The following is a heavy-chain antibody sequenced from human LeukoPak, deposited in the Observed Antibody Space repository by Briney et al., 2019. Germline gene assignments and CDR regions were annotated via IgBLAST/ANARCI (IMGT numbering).Heavy chain of an antibody. CDR2: ISYSGNT. Sequence: SETLSLTCTVSGGSISSGDYYWGWIRQHPGKGLEWIEYISYSGNTYYNPSLQSRVTISVDTSKTQFSLKLSSVTAADTAVYYCARDLGYGRGFDYWGQGSLVTVSS. V-gene: IGHV4-31*03. CDR1: GGSISSGDYY. D-gene: IGHD5-18*01. CDR3: ARDLGYGRGFDY. J-gene: IGHJ4*02.